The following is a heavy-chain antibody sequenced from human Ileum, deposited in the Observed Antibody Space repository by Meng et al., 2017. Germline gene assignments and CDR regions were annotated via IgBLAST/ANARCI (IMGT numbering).Heavy chain of an antibody. V-gene: IGHV4-30-4*01. CDR1: GGSISSVEYY. CDR2: IFDTGPP. J-gene: IGHJ5*02. CDR3: AASLDGNRFDP. D-gene: IGHD1-26*01. Sequence: VQLQESGSGLVKSSQTLSLTCTVSGGSISSVEYYWSWMRQPPGKGLEWIGYIFDTGPPSYSPPLRSRLSISMDTSKNQFSLRLTSVSAADTAVYYCAASLDGNRFDPWGQGTLVTVSS.